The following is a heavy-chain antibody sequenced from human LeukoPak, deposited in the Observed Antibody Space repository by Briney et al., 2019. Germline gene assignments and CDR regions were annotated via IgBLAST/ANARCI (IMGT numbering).Heavy chain of an antibody. Sequence: ASVKVSCKASGYTFTTYTMHWVRQAPGQRLEWMGWINAVNGNTKFSQKFQGRVTITRDTSASTGYMELSSLRSEDTAVYYCAVRGVSDDFDYWGQGTLVTVSS. D-gene: IGHD3-10*01. CDR2: INAVNGNT. CDR1: GYTFTTYT. J-gene: IGHJ4*02. CDR3: AVRGVSDDFDY. V-gene: IGHV1-3*01.